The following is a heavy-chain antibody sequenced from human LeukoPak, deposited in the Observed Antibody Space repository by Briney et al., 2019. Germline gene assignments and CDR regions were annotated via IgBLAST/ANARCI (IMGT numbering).Heavy chain of an antibody. CDR2: ISSSGSTI. D-gene: IGHD4-17*01. CDR1: GFTFSSYE. Sequence: GGSLRLSCAASGFTFSSYEMNWVRQAPGKGLEWVSYISSSGSTIYYADSVKGRFTISRDNAKNSLYLQMNSLRAEDTALYYCTRQIYDYGAVTGQLWWGQGSLVTVSS. CDR3: TRQIYDYGAVTGQLW. J-gene: IGHJ4*02. V-gene: IGHV3-48*03.